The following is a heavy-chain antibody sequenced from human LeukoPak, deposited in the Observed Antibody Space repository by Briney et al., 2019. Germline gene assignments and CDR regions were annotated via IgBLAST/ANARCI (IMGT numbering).Heavy chain of an antibody. V-gene: IGHV3-7*01. CDR1: GFTFSTYW. CDR2: IKQDGSEK. J-gene: IGHJ4*02. D-gene: IGHD3-3*01. CDR3: ATGDVEVEWLFPPCYFDF. Sequence: GGSLRLSCAASGFTFSTYWMSWVRQAPGKGLEWVANIKQDGSEKYYVDSVRGRFTISRDNAKNSLYLQMNSLRAEDTAVYYCATGDVEVEWLFPPCYFDFWGQGTLVTVSS.